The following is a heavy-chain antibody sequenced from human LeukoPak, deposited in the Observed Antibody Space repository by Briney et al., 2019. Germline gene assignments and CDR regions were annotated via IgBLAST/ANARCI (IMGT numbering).Heavy chain of an antibody. J-gene: IGHJ5*02. V-gene: IGHV4-59*12. CDR3: ARDKGYCSSTSCYTGWFDP. CDR2: IYYSGST. CDR1: GGSISSYD. Sequence: SETLSLTCTVSGGSISSYDWSWIRQPPGKGLEWIGYIYYSGSTNYNPSLKSRVTISVGASKNQFSLKLSSVTAADTAVYYCARDKGYCSSTSCYTGWFDPWGQGTLVTVSS. D-gene: IGHD2-2*02.